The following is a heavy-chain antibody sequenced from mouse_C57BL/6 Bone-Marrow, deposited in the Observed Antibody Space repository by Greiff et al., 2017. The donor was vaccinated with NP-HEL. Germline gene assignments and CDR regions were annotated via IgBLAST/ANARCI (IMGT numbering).Heavy chain of an antibody. D-gene: IGHD1-1*02. CDR2: IRNKANGYTT. J-gene: IGHJ4*01. Sequence: EVQLVESGGGLVQPGGSLSLSCAASGFTFTDYYMSWVRQPPGKALEWLGFIRNKANGYTTEYSASVKGRFTISRDNSQSILYLQMNALRAEDRATYYCAGGWGYYAMDYWGQGTSVTVSS. CDR3: AGGWGYYAMDY. V-gene: IGHV7-3*01. CDR1: GFTFTDYY.